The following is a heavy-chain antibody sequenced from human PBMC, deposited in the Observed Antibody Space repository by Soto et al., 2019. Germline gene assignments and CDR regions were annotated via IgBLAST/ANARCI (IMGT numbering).Heavy chain of an antibody. J-gene: IGHJ4*02. CDR3: ARRNGYDGLTGYWYFDY. Sequence: SETLSLTCAVYRGSFNDYYWTWIRQPPGKGLEWIGEINHRGSTNYNPSLKSRVTTSVDTSKSQFSLKLSSVTAADTAVYYCARRNGYDGLTGYWYFDYSGRATLVTVSS. CDR1: RGSFNDYY. V-gene: IGHV4-34*01. CDR2: INHRGST. D-gene: IGHD3-9*01.